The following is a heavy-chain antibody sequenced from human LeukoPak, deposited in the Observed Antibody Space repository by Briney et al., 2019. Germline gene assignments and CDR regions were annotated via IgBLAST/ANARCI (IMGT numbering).Heavy chain of an antibody. CDR2: IKKDGSEK. Sequence: GGSLRLSCAASGFSFSSYAMSWVRQAPGKGLEWVANIKKDGSEKYYVDSVKGRFTISRDNAKTSLYLQMNSLRAEDTAVYYCARDLSGVTGYTYGRGIDYWGQGTLVTVSS. CDR1: GFSFSSYA. D-gene: IGHD5-18*01. V-gene: IGHV3-7*01. J-gene: IGHJ4*02. CDR3: ARDLSGVTGYTYGRGIDY.